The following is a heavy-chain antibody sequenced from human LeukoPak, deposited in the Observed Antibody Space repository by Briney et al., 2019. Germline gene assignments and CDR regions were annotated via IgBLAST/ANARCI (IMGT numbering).Heavy chain of an antibody. D-gene: IGHD3-22*01. CDR2: IYYSGST. CDR3: ARVYYYDSSGYLRGHYFDY. J-gene: IGHJ4*02. Sequence: SETLSLTCTVSGGSISSYYWSWIRQPPGKGLEWIGYIYYSGSTNYNPSLKSRVTISVDTSKNQFSLKLSSVTAADTAVYYCARVYYYDSSGYLRGHYFDYWGQGTLVTVSS. V-gene: IGHV4-59*12. CDR1: GGSISSYY.